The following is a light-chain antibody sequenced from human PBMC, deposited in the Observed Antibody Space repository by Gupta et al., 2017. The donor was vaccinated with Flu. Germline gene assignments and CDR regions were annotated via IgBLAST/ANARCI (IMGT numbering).Light chain of an antibody. CDR1: SSDVGGDNF. CDR3: CAYVANNTGV. CDR2: DVT. V-gene: IGLV2-11*03. Sequence: TNTCTGTSSDVGGDNFVARYQQHTGEAARLIVYDVTKRTSGGTNRFSGSKAGNTASLTISGRQAAEDADYYCCAYVANNTGVFGGGTKLTV. J-gene: IGLJ3*02.